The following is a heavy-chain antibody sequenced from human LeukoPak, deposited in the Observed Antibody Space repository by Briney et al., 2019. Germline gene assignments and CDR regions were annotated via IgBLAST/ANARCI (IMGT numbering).Heavy chain of an antibody. V-gene: IGHV3-7*01. CDR3: ARVVDYGDHYYYYYYMDV. Sequence: GGSLRLSCAASGFTSSSYWMSWVRQAPGKGLEWVANIKQDGSEKYYVDSVKGRFTISRDNAKNSLYLQMNSLRAEDTAVYYCARVVDYGDHYYYYYYMDVWGKGTTVTVSS. CDR1: GFTSSSYW. CDR2: IKQDGSEK. D-gene: IGHD4-17*01. J-gene: IGHJ6*03.